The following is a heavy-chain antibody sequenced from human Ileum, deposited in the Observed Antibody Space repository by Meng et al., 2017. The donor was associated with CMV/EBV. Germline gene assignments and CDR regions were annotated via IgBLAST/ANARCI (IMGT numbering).Heavy chain of an antibody. D-gene: IGHD2-2*01. V-gene: IGHV3-74*01. CDR2: INSDGSST. CDR3: ATRAYCSSTSCYHYYYYYGMDV. Sequence: GGSLRLSCAASGFTFSSYWMHWVRQAPGKGLVWVSRINSDGSSTSYADSVKGRFTISRDNAKNTLYLQMNSLRAEDTAVYYCATRAYCSSTSCYHYYYYYGMDVWGQGTTVTVSS. CDR1: GFTFSSYW. J-gene: IGHJ6*02.